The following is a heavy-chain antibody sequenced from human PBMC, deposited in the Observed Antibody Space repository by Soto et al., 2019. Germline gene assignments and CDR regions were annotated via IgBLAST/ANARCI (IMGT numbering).Heavy chain of an antibody. CDR3: ARAGSEDDN. CDR2: IKHDGSER. V-gene: IGHV3-7*02. Sequence: EVQLVESGGGLVQPGGSLRLSCAASGFTFSNYWMSWVRQAPGKGLEWVANIKHDGSERNYVDSVKGRFTISRENAKNPQSMQLICVRTEVTAVYYWARAGSEDDNLGQGTLVTVYS. CDR1: GFTFSNYW. J-gene: IGHJ4*02. D-gene: IGHD3-10*01.